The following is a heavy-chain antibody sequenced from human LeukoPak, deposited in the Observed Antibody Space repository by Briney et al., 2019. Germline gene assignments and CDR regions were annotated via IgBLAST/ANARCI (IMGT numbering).Heavy chain of an antibody. Sequence: NPGGSLRLSCAASGFTFSSYSMNWVRQAPGKGLEWVSSISSSSSYIYYADSVKGRFTISRDNAKNSLYLQMNSLRAEDTAVCYCAKTLLGYCSGGSCSRPFDYWGQGTLATVSS. V-gene: IGHV3-21*01. D-gene: IGHD2-15*01. J-gene: IGHJ4*02. CDR1: GFTFSSYS. CDR3: AKTLLGYCSGGSCSRPFDY. CDR2: ISSSSSYI.